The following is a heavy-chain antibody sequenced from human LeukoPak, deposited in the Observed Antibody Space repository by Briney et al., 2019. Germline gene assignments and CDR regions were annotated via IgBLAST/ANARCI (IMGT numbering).Heavy chain of an antibody. Sequence: ASVKVSCKASGYTFTGYYMHWVRQAPGQGLEWMGWINPNSGGTNYAQKFQGWVTMTRDTSVSTAYMELSRLRSDDTAVYYCARDSEEYGMDVWSQGTTVTVSS. CDR1: GYTFTGYY. J-gene: IGHJ6*02. CDR3: ARDSEEYGMDV. V-gene: IGHV1-2*04. CDR2: INPNSGGT.